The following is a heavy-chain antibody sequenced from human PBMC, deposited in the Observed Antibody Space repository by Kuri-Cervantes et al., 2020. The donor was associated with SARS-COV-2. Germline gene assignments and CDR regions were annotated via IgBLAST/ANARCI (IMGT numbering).Heavy chain of an antibody. Sequence: GESLKISCKGSGYSFTNYWIAWVRRMPGKGLEWMGIIYPGDSDTKYSPSFQGQATISADKSISTAFLQWSSLKASDTAMYYCARRAYGEQVDYYYMDVWGKGTTVTVSS. D-gene: IGHD4-17*01. J-gene: IGHJ6*03. V-gene: IGHV5-51*01. CDR2: IYPGDSDT. CDR3: ARRAYGEQVDYYYMDV. CDR1: GYSFTNYW.